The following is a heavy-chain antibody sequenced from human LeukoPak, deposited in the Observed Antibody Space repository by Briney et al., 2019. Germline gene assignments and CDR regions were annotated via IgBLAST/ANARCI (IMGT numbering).Heavy chain of an antibody. V-gene: IGHV4-59*01. J-gene: IGHJ3*02. D-gene: IGHD2-15*01. Sequence: SETLSLTCTVSGGSISSYYWSWIRQPPGKGLEWIGYIYYSGSTNYNPSLKSRVTIPVDTSKNQFSLKLSSVTAADTAVYYCARSELSCSGGSCPTRYAFDIWGQGTVVTASS. CDR1: GGSISSYY. CDR3: ARSELSCSGGSCPTRYAFDI. CDR2: IYYSGST.